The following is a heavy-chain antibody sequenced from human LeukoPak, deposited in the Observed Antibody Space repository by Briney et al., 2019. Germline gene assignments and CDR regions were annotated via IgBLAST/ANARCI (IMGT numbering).Heavy chain of an antibody. CDR3: AREHYVWGSYRSSVCFDY. D-gene: IGHD3-16*02. V-gene: IGHV3-7*01. CDR2: IKQDGGEK. J-gene: IGHJ4*02. CDR1: GFTFSNYW. Sequence: GGSLRLSCAASGFTFSNYWMYWVRQAPGTGLEWVANIKQDGGEKYYVDSVKGRFTISRDNAKNSLYLQMNSLRAEDTAVYYCAREHYVWGSYRSSVCFDYWGQGTLVTVSS.